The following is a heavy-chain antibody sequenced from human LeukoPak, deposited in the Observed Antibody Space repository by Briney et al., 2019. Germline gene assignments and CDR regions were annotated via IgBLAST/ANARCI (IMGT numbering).Heavy chain of an antibody. CDR3: ARALGQWDPGPDAFDI. V-gene: IGHV1-69*05. Sequence: GASVKVSCKASGGAFSSYAISWVRQAPGQGLEWMGGIIPIFGTANYAQKFQGRVTITTDESTSTAYMELSSLRSEDTAEYYCARALGQWDPGPDAFDIWGQGTMVTVSS. CDR1: GGAFSSYA. J-gene: IGHJ3*02. D-gene: IGHD1-26*01. CDR2: IIPIFGTA.